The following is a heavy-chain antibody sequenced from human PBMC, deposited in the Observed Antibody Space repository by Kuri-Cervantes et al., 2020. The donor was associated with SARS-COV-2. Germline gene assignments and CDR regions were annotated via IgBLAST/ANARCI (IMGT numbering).Heavy chain of an antibody. CDR2: IYHSGST. J-gene: IGHJ4*02. V-gene: IGHV4-30-2*01. D-gene: IGHD6-19*01. Sequence: SETLSLTCTVSGGSISSGGYYWSWIRQHPGKGLEWIGYIYHSGSTYYNPSLKSRVTISVDRSKNQFSLKLSSVTAADTAVYYCARGYSSGWYAFPGYFDYWGQGTLVTVSS. CDR1: GGSISSGGYY. CDR3: ARGYSSGWYAFPGYFDY.